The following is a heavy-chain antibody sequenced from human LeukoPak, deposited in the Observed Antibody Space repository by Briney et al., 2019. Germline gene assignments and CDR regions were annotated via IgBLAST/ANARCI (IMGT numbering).Heavy chain of an antibody. J-gene: IGHJ4*02. Sequence: GRSLRLSCAASGFTFSSYGMHWVRQAPGKGLEWVAVISYDGSNKYYADSVKGRFTISRDNSKNTLYLQMNSLRAEDTAVYYCARARGSSWSRWGQGTLVTVSS. D-gene: IGHD6-13*01. V-gene: IGHV3-30*03. CDR3: ARARGSSWSR. CDR2: ISYDGSNK. CDR1: GFTFSSYG.